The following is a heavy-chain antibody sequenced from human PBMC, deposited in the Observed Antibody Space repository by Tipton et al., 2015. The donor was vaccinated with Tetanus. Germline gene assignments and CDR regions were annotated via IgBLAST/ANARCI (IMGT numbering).Heavy chain of an antibody. CDR3: AGVTAQRTELYFDH. J-gene: IGHJ4*02. CDR1: GDSVSGYY. CDR2: VYYTGGT. D-gene: IGHD6-13*01. Sequence: LRLSCTVSGDSVSGYYWSWIRQPPGKGLEWIGYVYYTGGTNNNPSLKSRVTISMDRSKNQISLQLTSVTAADTAVYFCAGVTAQRTELYFDHWGQGTLVTVSS. V-gene: IGHV4-59*02.